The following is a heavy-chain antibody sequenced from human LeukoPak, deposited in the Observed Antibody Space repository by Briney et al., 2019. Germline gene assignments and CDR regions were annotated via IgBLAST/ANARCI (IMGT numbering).Heavy chain of an antibody. Sequence: PGGSRRLSCAASGFTFDDYGMSWVRQAPGKGLEWVSGINWNGGSTGYADSVKGRFTISRDNAKNSLYLQMNSLRAEDTALYYCAREISGIAVAGTGPYYYYYMDVWGKGTTVTVSS. CDR1: GFTFDDYG. D-gene: IGHD6-19*01. J-gene: IGHJ6*03. CDR2: INWNGGST. V-gene: IGHV3-20*04. CDR3: AREISGIAVAGTGPYYYYYMDV.